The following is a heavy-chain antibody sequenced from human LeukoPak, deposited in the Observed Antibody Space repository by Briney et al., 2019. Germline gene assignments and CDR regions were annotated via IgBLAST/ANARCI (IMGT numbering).Heavy chain of an antibody. CDR3: AKGYIAARRSPYFDY. CDR1: GLTFDDYA. Sequence: GSLRLPCAAPGLTFDDYALPGVRQAPGKGLDWVFLISGDGGSTYYADSVKGRFTISRDNSKNSLYLQMNSLRTEDTALYYCAKGYIAARRSPYFDYWGQGTLVTVSS. J-gene: IGHJ4*02. D-gene: IGHD6-6*01. V-gene: IGHV3-43*02. CDR2: ISGDGGST.